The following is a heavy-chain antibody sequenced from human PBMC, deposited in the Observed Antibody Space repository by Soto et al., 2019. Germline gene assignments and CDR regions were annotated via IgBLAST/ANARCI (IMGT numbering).Heavy chain of an antibody. Sequence: EVQLVESGGGLVQPGGSLRLSCAASGFTFSSYSMNWVRQAPGKGLEWVSDISSSSSTIYYADSVKGRFTISRDNAKNSLYLQMHSLRAEDTAVYYCARGWKGQWELLGVFDYWGQGTLVTVSS. D-gene: IGHD1-26*01. CDR3: ARGWKGQWELLGVFDY. CDR1: GFTFSSYS. J-gene: IGHJ4*02. CDR2: ISSSSSTI. V-gene: IGHV3-48*01.